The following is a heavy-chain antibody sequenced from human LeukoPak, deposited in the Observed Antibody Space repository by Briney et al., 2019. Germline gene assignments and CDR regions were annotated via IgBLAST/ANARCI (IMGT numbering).Heavy chain of an antibody. CDR2: IYHSGSI. CDR1: GYSISSGYY. CDR3: ARTQELLRPVDY. D-gene: IGHD1-26*01. Sequence: SETLSLTCTVSGYSISSGYYWGWIRQPPGKGLEWIGSIYHSGSIYYNPSLKSRVTISVDTSKNQFSLKLTSVTAADTAVYYCARTQELLRPVDYWGQGTLVTVSS. V-gene: IGHV4-38-2*02. J-gene: IGHJ4*02.